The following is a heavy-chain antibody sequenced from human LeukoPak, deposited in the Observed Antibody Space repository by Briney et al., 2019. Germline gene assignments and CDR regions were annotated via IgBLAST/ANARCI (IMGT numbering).Heavy chain of an antibody. Sequence: SETLSLTCTVSGASITSYYWDWIRQPPGKGLECIGYIYYSGSTNYNPSLKRRVSMSVGTSRAHFSLRLSSVTAAATAVYYCARLDPNWYFELWGRGTLVTVSS. CDR3: ARLDPNWYFEL. V-gene: IGHV4-59*08. CDR2: IYYSGST. J-gene: IGHJ2*01. CDR1: GASITSYY.